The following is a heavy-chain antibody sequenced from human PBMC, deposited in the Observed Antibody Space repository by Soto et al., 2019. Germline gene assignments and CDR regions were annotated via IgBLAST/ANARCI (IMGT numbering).Heavy chain of an antibody. CDR3: AKDAYSNSWFPY. Sequence: PGGSLRLSCAASGFTFSSYAMSWVRQAPGKGLEWVSAISGSGGSTYYADSVKGRFTISRDNSKNTLYLQMSSLRAEDTAVYFCAKDAYSNSWFPYWGQGTLVTVSS. J-gene: IGHJ4*02. V-gene: IGHV3-23*01. CDR1: GFTFSSYA. D-gene: IGHD6-13*01. CDR2: ISGSGGST.